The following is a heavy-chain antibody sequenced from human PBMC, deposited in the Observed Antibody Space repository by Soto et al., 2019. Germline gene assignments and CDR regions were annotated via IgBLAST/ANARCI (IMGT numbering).Heavy chain of an antibody. Sequence: QVQAVQSGAEVKKPVASVKVSCKASGYTFTNYYMHWVRQAPGQGLERVARIIPSDGSTHYAQKMPGRVSITRATFTSTGFMVVNSLRSEESGVYYCARGWPELTTIGSFDYRGQGALVTVSS. CDR3: ARGWPELTTIGSFDY. CDR1: GYTFTNYY. V-gene: IGHV1-46*03. J-gene: IGHJ4*02. CDR2: IIPSDGST. D-gene: IGHD1-1*01.